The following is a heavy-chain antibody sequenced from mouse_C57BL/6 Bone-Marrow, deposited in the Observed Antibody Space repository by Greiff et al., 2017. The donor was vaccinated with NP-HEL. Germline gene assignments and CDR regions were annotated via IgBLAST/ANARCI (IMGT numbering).Heavy chain of an antibody. J-gene: IGHJ1*03. CDR2: INYDGSST. CDR3: ARDLYYDGSMRYFDV. CDR1: GFTFSDYY. V-gene: IGHV5-16*01. D-gene: IGHD1-1*01. Sequence: EVMLVESEGGLVQPGSSMKLSCTASGFTFSDYYMAWVRQVPEKGLEWVANINYDGSSTYYLDSLKSRFIISRDNAKNILYLQMSSLKSEDTATYYCARDLYYDGSMRYFDVWGTGTTVTVSS.